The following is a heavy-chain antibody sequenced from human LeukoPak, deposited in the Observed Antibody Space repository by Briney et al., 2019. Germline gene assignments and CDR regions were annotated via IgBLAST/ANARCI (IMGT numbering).Heavy chain of an antibody. CDR2: IYYSGST. CDR1: GGSISSYY. Sequence: PSETLSLTCIVSGGSISSYYWSWIRQPPGKGLEWIGYIYYSGSTKYNPSLKSRVTISVDTSKNHFSLKLSSVTAADTAVYYCARSPDYYGSGSYLVSYYFDYWGQGTLVTVSS. CDR3: ARSPDYYGSGSYLVSYYFDY. V-gene: IGHV4-59*08. D-gene: IGHD3-10*01. J-gene: IGHJ4*02.